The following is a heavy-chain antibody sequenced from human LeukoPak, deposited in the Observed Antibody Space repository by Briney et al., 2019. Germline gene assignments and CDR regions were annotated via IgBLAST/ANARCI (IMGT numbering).Heavy chain of an antibody. D-gene: IGHD5-18*01. CDR2: IYYSGST. CDR1: GGSISSSSYF. CDR3: ASPGYSYGISFDY. Sequence: SETLSLTCTVSGGSISSSSYFWGWIRQPPGKGLEWIGSIYYSGSTYYNPSLKSRVTISVDTSKNQFSLKLSSVTAADTAVYYCASPGYSYGISFDYWGRGTLVTVSS. V-gene: IGHV4-39*01. J-gene: IGHJ4*02.